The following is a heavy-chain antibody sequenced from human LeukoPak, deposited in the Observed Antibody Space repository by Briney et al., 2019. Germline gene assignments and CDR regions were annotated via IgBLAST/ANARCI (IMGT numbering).Heavy chain of an antibody. CDR2: IFYSGST. D-gene: IGHD6-13*01. CDR1: GASISSDTHY. V-gene: IGHV4-39*07. J-gene: IGHJ4*02. CDR3: AREAAAGTGLPHY. Sequence: SETLSLTCTVSGASISSDTHYWGWIRQPSGKGLEWIGNIFYSGSTFYNPSLKSRVTISIDRSKNQFSLKVTSVTAADTAVYYCAREAAAGTGLPHYWGQGTLVTVSS.